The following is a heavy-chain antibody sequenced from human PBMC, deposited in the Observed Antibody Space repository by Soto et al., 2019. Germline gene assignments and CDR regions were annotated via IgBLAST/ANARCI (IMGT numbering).Heavy chain of an antibody. CDR2: IIPVFGTA. V-gene: IGHV1-69*01. CDR3: ARDRKTYSVSSHDFTF. Sequence: QVKLVQSGAEVKKPGSSVKVSCKTSGGTFSTYGISWVRQAPGQGLEWMGGIIPVFGTANYAQNFQGRVTITADGSTSTTYMELSSLTYADTAIYYCARDRKTYSVSSHDFTFWGQGPLVTVSS. D-gene: IGHD1-26*01. CDR1: GGTFSTYG. J-gene: IGHJ4*02.